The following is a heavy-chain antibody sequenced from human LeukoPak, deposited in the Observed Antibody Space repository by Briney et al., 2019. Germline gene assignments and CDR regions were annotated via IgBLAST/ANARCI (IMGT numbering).Heavy chain of an antibody. Sequence: GGSLRLSCAASGFTFSSYAMSWVRQAPGKGLEWVSGLSASGGLTYYADSVKGRFTISRDNSKDTLYLQMNSLRADDTAVYYCAKGGSSYSEMDYWGQGTLVTVSS. J-gene: IGHJ4*02. CDR2: LSASGGLT. D-gene: IGHD4-11*01. V-gene: IGHV3-23*01. CDR3: AKGGSSYSEMDY. CDR1: GFTFSSYA.